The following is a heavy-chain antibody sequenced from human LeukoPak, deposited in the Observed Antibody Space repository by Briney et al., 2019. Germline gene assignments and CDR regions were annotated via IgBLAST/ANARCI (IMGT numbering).Heavy chain of an antibody. D-gene: IGHD3-10*02. J-gene: IGHJ4*02. CDR1: GFTFSSYS. CDR3: ARGSSGLYSGSYSLDY. Sequence: PGGSLRLSCAASGFTFSSYSMNWVRQAPGKGREWVSSISSSSRYIYYADSVKGRFTISRDNDKNSLYLQMNRLRAEDTAVYYCARGSSGLYSGSYSLDYWGQGTLVTVSS. CDR2: ISSSSRYI. V-gene: IGHV3-21*01.